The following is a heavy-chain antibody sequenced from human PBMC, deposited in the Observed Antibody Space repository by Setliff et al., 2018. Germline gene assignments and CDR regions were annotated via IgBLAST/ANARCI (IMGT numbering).Heavy chain of an antibody. CDR1: GGSISSHY. D-gene: IGHD2-15*01. J-gene: IGHJ4*02. CDR3: ARDRVVVLAGRRGFYFDY. CDR2: LYTSGDT. Sequence: PSLTCTVSGGSISSHYWTWIRQPAGKGLEWIGRLYTSGDTNYNPSLKSRVPMSLDTSKNQFSLKLSSVTAADTAVYYCARDRVVVLAGRRGFYFDYWGQGTLVTVSS. V-gene: IGHV4-4*07.